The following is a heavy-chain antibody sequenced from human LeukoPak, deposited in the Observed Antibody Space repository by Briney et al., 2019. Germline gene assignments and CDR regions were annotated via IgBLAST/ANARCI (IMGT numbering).Heavy chain of an antibody. CDR2: ISHDGSNE. V-gene: IGHV3-30*03. J-gene: IGHJ5*02. Sequence: GGSLRLSCAASGFTFSSYWMSWVRQAPGKGLEWMSFISHDGSNEDYVDSVRGRITISRDNSGNTLYLQMNSLRAEDTAVYYCARDLGQYYDTSDNWFDPWGQGTLVTVSS. D-gene: IGHD3-22*01. CDR3: ARDLGQYYDTSDNWFDP. CDR1: GFTFSSYW.